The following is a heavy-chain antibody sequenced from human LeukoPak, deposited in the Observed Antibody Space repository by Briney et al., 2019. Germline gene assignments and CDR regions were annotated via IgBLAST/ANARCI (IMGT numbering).Heavy chain of an antibody. CDR1: GFTFSSYE. Sequence: GGPLRLSCAASGFTFSSYEMNWVRQAPGKGLEWVSYISSSGSTIYYADSVKGRFTISRDNSKNTMYLQMNSLNAEDTAVYYCAKDEVVPGYYYTDVWGRGTTVTISS. V-gene: IGHV3-48*03. CDR3: AKDEVVPGYYYTDV. J-gene: IGHJ6*03. D-gene: IGHD2-2*01. CDR2: ISSSGSTI.